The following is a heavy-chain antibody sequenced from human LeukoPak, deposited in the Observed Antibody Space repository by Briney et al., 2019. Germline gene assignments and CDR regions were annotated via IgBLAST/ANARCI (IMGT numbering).Heavy chain of an antibody. V-gene: IGHV3-48*01. CDR1: GFTFSNHN. CDR3: ARGRMGYYSDA. CDR2: ISTSGDTT. J-gene: IGHJ6*02. Sequence: GGSLRLSCAASGFTFSNHNMNWVRQAPGKGLEWVSHISTSGDTTYCADSVKGRFTISRDNAKNSLYLQMNSLRAEDTAVYYCARGRMGYYSDAWGQGTTVTVSS. D-gene: IGHD3-10*01.